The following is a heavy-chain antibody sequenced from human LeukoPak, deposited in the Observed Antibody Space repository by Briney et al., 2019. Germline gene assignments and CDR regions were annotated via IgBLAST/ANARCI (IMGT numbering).Heavy chain of an antibody. D-gene: IGHD6-6*01. CDR3: ARDRWVLSSSSLPYYYYYMDV. CDR2: INPNSGGT. Sequence: GASVKVSCKASGYTFTGYYMHWVRQAPGQGLEWMGWINPNSGGTNYAQKFQGRVTMTRDTSISTAYMELNRLRSDDTAVYYCARDRWVLSSSSLPYYYYYMDVWGKGTTVTVSS. CDR1: GYTFTGYY. J-gene: IGHJ6*03. V-gene: IGHV1-2*02.